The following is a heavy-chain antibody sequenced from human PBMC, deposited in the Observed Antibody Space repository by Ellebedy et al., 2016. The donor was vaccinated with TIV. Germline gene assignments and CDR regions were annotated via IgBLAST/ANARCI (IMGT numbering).Heavy chain of an antibody. Sequence: SETLSLTCSVSDDSLSNTHDYWGSIRQPPGKRLAGIAGFHYNWRTNFNPSLKSRGTISVDTSKRQFSLKLNSVTAADTALYYCARGSEGFPLWGQGTPVTVSS. J-gene: IGHJ4*02. D-gene: IGHD6-25*01. CDR2: FHYNWRT. CDR1: DDSLSNTHDY. V-gene: IGHV4-39*07. CDR3: ARGSEGFPL.